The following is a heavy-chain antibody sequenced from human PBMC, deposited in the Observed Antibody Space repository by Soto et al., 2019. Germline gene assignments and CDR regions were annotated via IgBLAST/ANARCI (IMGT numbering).Heavy chain of an antibody. CDR3: AKVLLYEEGYFDF. D-gene: IGHD3-16*01. J-gene: IGHJ4*03. CDR2: LSGSGGST. CDR1: GFTFSSCA. Sequence: EVQLLESGGGLVQPGGSLRLSCVASGFTFSSCAMSWVRQSPGKGLEWVSGLSGSGGSTYYADSVKGRFTISRDNSKNTLYLQMNSLRAEDTALYYCAKVLLYEEGYFDFWGQGTTVTVSS. V-gene: IGHV3-23*01.